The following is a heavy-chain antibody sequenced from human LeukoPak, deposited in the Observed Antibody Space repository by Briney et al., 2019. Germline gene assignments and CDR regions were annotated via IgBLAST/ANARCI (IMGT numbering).Heavy chain of an antibody. CDR1: GFTFSSYW. CDR2: IKQDGSEK. Sequence: GGSLRLSCAASGFTFSSYWMTWVRQAPGKGLKWVANIKQDGSEKYYVDSVKGRFTISRDNAKKSLYLQMNSLRAEDTAVYYCARDLMGSSTAFFFYWGQGTLVTVSS. J-gene: IGHJ4*02. V-gene: IGHV3-7*01. D-gene: IGHD3-3*02. CDR3: ARDLMGSSTAFFFY.